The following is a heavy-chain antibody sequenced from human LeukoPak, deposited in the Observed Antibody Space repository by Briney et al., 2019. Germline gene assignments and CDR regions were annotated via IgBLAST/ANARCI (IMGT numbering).Heavy chain of an antibody. J-gene: IGHJ4*02. D-gene: IGHD2-15*01. V-gene: IGHV1-2*02. CDR3: ASYPRYVSTPPFDY. CDR1: GYTFTAYY. CDR2: INPNTGDT. Sequence: ASVKVSCKASGYTFTAYYMHWVRQAPGQGPEWMGWINPNTGDTKYAQKFQGRVTMTRDTTISTAYLELSRLTSDDTAVYYCASYPRYVSTPPFDYWGQGTMVTVSS.